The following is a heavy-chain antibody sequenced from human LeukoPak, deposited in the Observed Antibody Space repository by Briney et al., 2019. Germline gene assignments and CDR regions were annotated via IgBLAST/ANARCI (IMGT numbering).Heavy chain of an antibody. CDR3: ARYYYYGSGTDYYYYGMDV. D-gene: IGHD3-10*01. Sequence: ASVKVSCKASGYTFTSYYMHWVRQAPGQGLEWMGWINPNSGGTNYAQKFQGRVTMTRDTSISTAYMELSRLRSDDTAVYYCARYYYYGSGTDYYYYGMDVWGQGTTVTVSS. CDR1: GYTFTSYY. V-gene: IGHV1-2*02. CDR2: INPNSGGT. J-gene: IGHJ6*02.